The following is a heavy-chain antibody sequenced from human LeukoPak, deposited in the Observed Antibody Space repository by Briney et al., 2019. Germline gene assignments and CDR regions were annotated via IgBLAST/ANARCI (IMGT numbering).Heavy chain of an antibody. CDR1: GFTFSDYY. D-gene: IGHD4-17*01. V-gene: IGHV3-21*01. J-gene: IGHJ4*02. CDR2: ISSSSSYI. Sequence: GGSLRLSCAASGFTFSDYYMNWVRQAPGKGLEWVPSISSSSSYIYYADSVKGRFTISRDNAKNSLYLQMNSLRAEDTAVYYCARDPVSGDHYFDYWGQGTLVTVSS. CDR3: ARDPVSGDHYFDY.